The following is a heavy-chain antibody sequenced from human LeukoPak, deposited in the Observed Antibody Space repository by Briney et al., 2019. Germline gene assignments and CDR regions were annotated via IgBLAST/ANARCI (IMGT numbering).Heavy chain of an antibody. J-gene: IGHJ4*02. CDR2: ISAYNGNT. CDR3: ARDHGTGYFDY. D-gene: IGHD3-10*01. Sequence: ASVNVSCKASGYTFTSYGISWVRQAPGQGLEWMGWISAYNGNTNYAQKLQGRVTMTTDTSTSTAHMELRSLRSDDTAVYYCARDHGTGYFDYWGQGTLVTVSS. V-gene: IGHV1-18*01. CDR1: GYTFTSYG.